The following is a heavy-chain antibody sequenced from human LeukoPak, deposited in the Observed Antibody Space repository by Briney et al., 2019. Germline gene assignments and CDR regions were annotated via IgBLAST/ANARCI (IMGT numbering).Heavy chain of an antibody. V-gene: IGHV3-30*10. CDR3: ARAIVGTENFDY. J-gene: IGHJ4*02. D-gene: IGHD5-12*01. Sequence: GGSLRLSCAASGFSFSTYAMHWVRQAPGKGLEWVAVVSHDTRTKYYIDSLKGRFTISRDNSKNTLYLQMNGLRTDDTAVYYCARAIVGTENFDYWGQGTLVTVSS. CDR2: VSHDTRTK. CDR1: GFSFSTYA.